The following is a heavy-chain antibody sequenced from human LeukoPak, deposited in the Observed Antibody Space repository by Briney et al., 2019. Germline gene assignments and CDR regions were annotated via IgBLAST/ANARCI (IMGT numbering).Heavy chain of an antibody. D-gene: IGHD2-21*01. V-gene: IGHV3-30*02. CDR3: ARGVAGSAFDY. Sequence: PGGSLRLSCGASGFTFNSHDMHWVRRAPGKGLEWVAFIRYDGYKRYYGDFGNGRFPISRDKSNNTLFLQMNSLRGDATAVYYCARGVAGSAFDYWGQGTLVAVSS. J-gene: IGHJ4*02. CDR1: GFTFNSHD. CDR2: IRYDGYKR.